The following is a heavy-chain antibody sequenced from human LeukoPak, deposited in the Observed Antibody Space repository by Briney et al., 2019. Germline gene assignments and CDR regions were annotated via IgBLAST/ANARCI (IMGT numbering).Heavy chain of an antibody. V-gene: IGHV4-30-4*01. CDR2: IYYSGST. Sequence: SETLSLTCTVSGGSLSSGYYYWSWIRQPPGKGLEWIGYIYYSGSTYYNPSLKSRVTMSVDTSKNQFSLKLSAVTAADTAVYYCASTQTYYYGSGTQGYFDYWGQGTLVTVSS. CDR1: GGSLSSGYYY. D-gene: IGHD3-10*01. CDR3: ASTQTYYYGSGTQGYFDY. J-gene: IGHJ4*02.